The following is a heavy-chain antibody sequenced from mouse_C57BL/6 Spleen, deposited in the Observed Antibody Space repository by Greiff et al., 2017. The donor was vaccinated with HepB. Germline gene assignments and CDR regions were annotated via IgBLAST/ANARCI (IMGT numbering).Heavy chain of an antibody. V-gene: IGHV1-50*01. Sequence: QVQLKESGAELVKPGASVKLSCKASGYTFTSYWMQWVKQRPGQGLEWIGEIDPSDSYTNYNQKFKGKATLTVDTSSSTAYMELSSLTSEDSAVYYCARNSYYFHYWGQGTTLTVSS. J-gene: IGHJ2*01. CDR3: ARNSYYFHY. CDR2: IDPSDSYT. CDR1: GYTFTSYW.